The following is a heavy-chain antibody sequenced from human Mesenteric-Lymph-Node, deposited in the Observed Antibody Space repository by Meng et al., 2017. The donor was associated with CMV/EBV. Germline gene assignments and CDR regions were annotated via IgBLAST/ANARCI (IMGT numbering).Heavy chain of an antibody. V-gene: IGHV1-18*01. Sequence: KASGYAFTNYGISWVRQAPGQGLEWMEWISANTGSAKYAQKRQSRLTMTTDTSTTTAYMELRSLRSDDTAMYFCTKYRDTAMGYFDYWGQGTLVTVSS. D-gene: IGHD5-18*01. CDR1: GYAFTNYG. CDR2: ISANTGSA. CDR3: TKYRDTAMGYFDY. J-gene: IGHJ4*02.